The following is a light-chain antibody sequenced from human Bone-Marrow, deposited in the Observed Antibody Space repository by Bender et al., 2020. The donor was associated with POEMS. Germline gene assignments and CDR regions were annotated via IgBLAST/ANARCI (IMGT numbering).Light chain of an antibody. CDR2: DVS. V-gene: IGLV2-23*02. J-gene: IGLJ2*01. CDR3: SSFATSSTLV. Sequence: QSALTQPASVSGSPGQSITISCTGTSSDVGSYNLVSWYQQHPGKAPKLIIYDVSKRPSGVSNRFSGSKSGYTASLTISGLQAEDEADYFCSSFATSSTLVFGGGTKVTVL. CDR1: SSDVGSYNL.